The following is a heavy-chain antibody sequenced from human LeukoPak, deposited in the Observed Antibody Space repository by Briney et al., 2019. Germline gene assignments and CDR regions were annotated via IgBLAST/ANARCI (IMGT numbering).Heavy chain of an antibody. CDR1: GYSISSGYY. CDR2: IYHSGST. Sequence: PSGTLSLTCTVSGYSISSGYYWGWIRQPPGKGLEWIGSIYHSGSTYYNPSLKSRVTISVDTSKNQFSLKLTSVTAADTAVYYCARVYYSNSYDYWYFDLWGRGTLVTVSS. V-gene: IGHV4-38-2*02. D-gene: IGHD6-13*01. CDR3: ARVYYSNSYDYWYFDL. J-gene: IGHJ2*01.